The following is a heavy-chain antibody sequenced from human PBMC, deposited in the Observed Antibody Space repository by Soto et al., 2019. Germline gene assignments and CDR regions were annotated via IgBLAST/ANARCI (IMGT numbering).Heavy chain of an antibody. CDR2: IYWDDDK. D-gene: IGHD3-10*01. CDR1: GFSLDTSGAA. V-gene: IGHV2-5*02. Sequence: QITLKESGPTLVKPTQTLTLTCTFSGFSLDTSGAAVGWIRQPPGKGLEWLSVIYWDDDKRSSPSLRSRLTITKDTSKNQVVLRMTNMDPADTATYYCAYRDRASGGLFDYWGQGTLVTVSS. CDR3: AYRDRASGGLFDY. J-gene: IGHJ4*02.